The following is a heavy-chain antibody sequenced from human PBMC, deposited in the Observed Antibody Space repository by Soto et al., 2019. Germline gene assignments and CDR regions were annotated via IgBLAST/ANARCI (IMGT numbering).Heavy chain of an antibody. J-gene: IGHJ4*02. Sequence: VQLVESGGGVVQPGRSLRLSCAASGFTFSSYGMHWVRQAPGKGLEWVAVIWYDGSNKYYADSVKGRFTISRDNSKNTLYLQMNSLRAEDTAVYYCAREERTVTTFDYWGQGTLVTVSS. D-gene: IGHD4-17*01. V-gene: IGHV3-33*01. CDR3: AREERTVTTFDY. CDR1: GFTFSSYG. CDR2: IWYDGSNK.